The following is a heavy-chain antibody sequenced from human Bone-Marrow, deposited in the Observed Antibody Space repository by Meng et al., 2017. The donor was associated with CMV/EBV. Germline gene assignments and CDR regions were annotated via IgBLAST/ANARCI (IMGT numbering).Heavy chain of an antibody. D-gene: IGHD3-3*01. CDR1: GFSLSTSGMR. Sequence: SGPTLVKPTQTLTLTCTLSGFSLSTSGMRVSWIRQPPGKALEWLARIDWDDDKFYSTSLKTRLTISTDTSKNRVVLKVTNMDPVDTGTYYCAHSGPSGYYDFWSGYEYYYYYGMDVWGQGTTVTVSS. V-gene: IGHV2-70D*14. J-gene: IGHJ6*02. CDR2: IDWDDDK. CDR3: AHSGPSGYYDFWSGYEYYYYYGMDV.